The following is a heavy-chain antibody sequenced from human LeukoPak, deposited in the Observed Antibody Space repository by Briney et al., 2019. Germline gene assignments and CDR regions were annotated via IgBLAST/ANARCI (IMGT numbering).Heavy chain of an antibody. J-gene: IGHJ4*02. CDR2: ISGSGGST. V-gene: IGHV3-23*01. Sequence: GGSLRLSCAASGFTFSSYAMSWVRQAPGKGLEWVSAISGSGGSTYYADSVKGRFTISRDNSKNTLYLQMNSLRAEDTGVHYCAKDQELELYFDYWGQGTLVTVSS. D-gene: IGHD1-7*01. CDR3: AKDQELELYFDY. CDR1: GFTFSSYA.